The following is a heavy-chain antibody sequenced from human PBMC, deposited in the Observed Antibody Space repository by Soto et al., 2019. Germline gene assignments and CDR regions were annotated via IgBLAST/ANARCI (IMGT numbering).Heavy chain of an antibody. D-gene: IGHD4-17*01. V-gene: IGHV4-31*03. CDR3: ARSYGDYVDWFDP. Sequence: QVQLQESGPGLVKPSQTLSLTCTVSGGSISSGGYYWSWIRQHPGKGLEWIGYIYYSGSTYYNPSLKSRVTISVDTSKNQFSLKLSSVTTADTAVYYCARSYGDYVDWFDPWGQGTLVTVSS. J-gene: IGHJ5*02. CDR2: IYYSGST. CDR1: GGSISSGGYY.